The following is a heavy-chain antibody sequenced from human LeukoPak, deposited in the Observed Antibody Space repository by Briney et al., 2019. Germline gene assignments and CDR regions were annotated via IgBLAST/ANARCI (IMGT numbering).Heavy chain of an antibody. J-gene: IGHJ4*02. CDR2: FYSGGST. Sequence: GGSLRLSCAASGFTVSDNYMSWVRQAPGKGLEWVSVFYSGGSTRYADSVKGRFTISRDNAKNSLYLQMNSLRAENTAVYYCAREISSGSYYMAYWGQGTLVTVSS. CDR1: GFTVSDNY. D-gene: IGHD3-10*01. CDR3: AREISSGSYYMAY. V-gene: IGHV3-66*01.